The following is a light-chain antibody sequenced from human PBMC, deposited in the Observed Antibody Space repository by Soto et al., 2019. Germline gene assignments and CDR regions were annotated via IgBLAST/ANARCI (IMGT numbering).Light chain of an antibody. V-gene: IGKV1-6*01. Sequence: AITLTQSPSALSASVGDRVTITCRASQGIRNDLGWYQQKPGKAPKLLIYAASSLQSGVPSRFSGSGSGTDYTLTISSLQPEDFATYYCQHYNSYSEAFGQGTKV. CDR1: QGIRND. CDR2: AAS. CDR3: QHYNSYSEA. J-gene: IGKJ1*01.